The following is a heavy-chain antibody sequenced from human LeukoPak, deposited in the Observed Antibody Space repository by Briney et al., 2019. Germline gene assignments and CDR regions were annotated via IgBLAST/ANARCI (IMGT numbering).Heavy chain of an antibody. CDR3: ARVSPSYSSGWYKYYFDY. Sequence: SETLSLTCAVYGGSFSGYYWSWIRQPPGKGLEWIGEINHSGSTNYHPSLKMRVTISVDTSKDQFSLKLSSVTAADTAVYYCARVSPSYSSGWYKYYFDYWGQGTLVTVSS. V-gene: IGHV4-34*01. D-gene: IGHD6-19*01. CDR1: GGSFSGYY. J-gene: IGHJ4*02. CDR2: INHSGST.